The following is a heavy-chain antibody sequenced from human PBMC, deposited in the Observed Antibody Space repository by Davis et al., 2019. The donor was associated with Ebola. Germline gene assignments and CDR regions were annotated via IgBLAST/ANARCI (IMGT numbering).Heavy chain of an antibody. CDR1: GGSISSGGYY. CDR2: IYYSGST. J-gene: IGHJ4*02. V-gene: IGHV4-31*03. CDR3: ARDPWDIVVVPAAHYTGYFDY. D-gene: IGHD2-2*01. Sequence: SETLSLTCTVSGGSISSGGYYWSWIRQHPGKGLEWIGYIYYSGSTYYNPSLKSRVTISVDTSKNQFSLKLSSVTAADTAVYYCARDPWDIVVVPAAHYTGYFDYWGQGTLVTVSS.